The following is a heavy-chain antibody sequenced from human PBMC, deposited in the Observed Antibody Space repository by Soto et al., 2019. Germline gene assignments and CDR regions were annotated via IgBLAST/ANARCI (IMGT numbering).Heavy chain of an antibody. CDR3: ARGRRYFDWLPRWYFDY. CDR1: GGSFSGYY. J-gene: IGHJ4*02. Sequence: ASETLSLTCAVYGGSFSGYYWSWIRQPPGKGLEWIGEINHSGSTNYNPSLKSRVTISVDTSKNQFSLKLSSVTAADTAVYYCARGRRYFDWLPRWYFDYWGQGTLVTVSS. V-gene: IGHV4-34*01. CDR2: INHSGST. D-gene: IGHD3-9*01.